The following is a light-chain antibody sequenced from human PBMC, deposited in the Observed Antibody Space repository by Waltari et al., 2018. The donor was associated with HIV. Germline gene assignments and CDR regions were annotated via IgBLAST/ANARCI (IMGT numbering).Light chain of an antibody. CDR1: QSIGNW. Sequence: DIQMTQSPSTLSASVGDRVTIPCRASQSIGNWLAWYQQKPGRAPKVLIYKASRLQSGVPSRFSGRGSETEFNLTISSLQPDDFATYYCQQISSASRTFGGGTKVEIK. J-gene: IGKJ4*01. CDR2: KAS. CDR3: QQISSASRT. V-gene: IGKV1-5*03.